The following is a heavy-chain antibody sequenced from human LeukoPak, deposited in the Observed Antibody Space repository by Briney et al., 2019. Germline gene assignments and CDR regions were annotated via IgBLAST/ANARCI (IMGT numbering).Heavy chain of an antibody. V-gene: IGHV1-2*02. CDR2: INPNSGGT. D-gene: IGHD3-22*01. CDR3: AREGSDYYDSSRGYYFDY. J-gene: IGHJ4*02. Sequence: GASAKVSCKASGYTFTGYYMHWVRQAPGQGLEWMGWINPNSGGTNYAQKFQGRVTMTRDTSISTAYMELSRLRSDDTAVYYCAREGSDYYDSSRGYYFDYWGQGTLVTVSS. CDR1: GYTFTGYY.